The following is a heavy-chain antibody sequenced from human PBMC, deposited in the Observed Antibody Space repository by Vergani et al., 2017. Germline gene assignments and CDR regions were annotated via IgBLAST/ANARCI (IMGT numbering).Heavy chain of an antibody. CDR3: ARDVTYYNKIAHDGLEV. J-gene: IGHJ6*04. CDR1: GDSVSSNDAV. D-gene: IGHD3-10*01. CDR2: TYYRSKWYN. Sequence: QVQLQQSGPGLVKPSQTLSLTCAISGDSVSSNDAVWNWIRQSPSRGLEWLGRTYYRSKWYNDYAVSVKSRITISPDTSKNQFSLQLNSVTPEDTAVYYCARDVTYYNKIAHDGLEVWGKGTTVTVSS. V-gene: IGHV6-1*01.